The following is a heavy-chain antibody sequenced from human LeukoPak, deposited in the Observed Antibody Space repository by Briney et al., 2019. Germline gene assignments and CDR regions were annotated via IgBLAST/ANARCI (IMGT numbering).Heavy chain of an antibody. Sequence: SETLSLTCAVSGGSISSSNWWSWVRQPPGKGLEWIGEIYHSGSTNYNPSLKSRVTISVDTSKNQFSLKLSSVTAADTAVYYCARARGYCSSTSCYEIDYWGQGTLVTVSS. CDR1: GGSISSSNW. J-gene: IGHJ4*02. D-gene: IGHD2-2*01. V-gene: IGHV4-4*02. CDR3: ARARGYCSSTSCYEIDY. CDR2: IYHSGST.